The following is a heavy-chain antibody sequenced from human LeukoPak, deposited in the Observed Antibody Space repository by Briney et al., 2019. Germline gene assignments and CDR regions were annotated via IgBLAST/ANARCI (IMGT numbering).Heavy chain of an antibody. D-gene: IGHD1-14*01. CDR1: GFTFDDHA. J-gene: IGHJ4*02. CDR3: ARMYSRNPYYLDY. CDR2: ISWNSGSI. Sequence: GGSLRLSCAASGFTFDDHAMHWVRQVPGKGLEWVSGISWNSGSIGSADSVKGRFTITRDNAKNPVHLQLNSLRAEDMAVYFCARMYSRNPYYLDYWGQGTLVTVSS. V-gene: IGHV3-9*03.